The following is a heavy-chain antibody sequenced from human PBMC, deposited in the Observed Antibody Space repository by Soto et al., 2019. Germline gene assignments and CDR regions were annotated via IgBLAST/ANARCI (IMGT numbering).Heavy chain of an antibody. CDR1: GFTFSSYA. J-gene: IGHJ4*02. V-gene: IGHV3-23*01. D-gene: IGHD5-18*01. Sequence: LRLSCAASGFTFSSYAMSWVRQAPGKGLEWVSAISGSGGSTYYADSVKGRFTISRDNSKNTLYLQMNSPRAEDTAVYYCAKDRARGYSYGYYFDYWGQGTLVTVSS. CDR3: AKDRARGYSYGYYFDY. CDR2: ISGSGGST.